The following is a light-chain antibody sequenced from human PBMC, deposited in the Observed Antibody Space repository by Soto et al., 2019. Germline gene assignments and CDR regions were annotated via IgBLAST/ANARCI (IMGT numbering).Light chain of an antibody. V-gene: IGKV3-20*01. J-gene: IGKJ1*01. CDR2: GAS. CDR3: QQYGSPPWT. Sequence: EIVMTQSPATLSVSPGERATLSCRASQSISNKLVWYQQKLGQAPRLLIYGASSRATGIPDRFSGSGSGTDFTLTISRLEPEDFAVYYCQQYGSPPWTFGQGTKVDIK. CDR1: QSISNK.